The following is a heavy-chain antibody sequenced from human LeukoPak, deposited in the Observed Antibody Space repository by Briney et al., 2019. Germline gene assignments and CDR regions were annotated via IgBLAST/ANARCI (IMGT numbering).Heavy chain of an antibody. CDR1: GGSFSGYY. Sequence: TSETLSLTCAVYGGSFSGYYWSWIRQPPGKGLDWIGEINHSGSTNYNPSLKSRVTISVDTSKNQFSLKLSSVTAADTAVYYCARAPRKGIAAVGGGRYNWFDPWGQGTLVIVSS. CDR2: INHSGST. J-gene: IGHJ5*02. CDR3: ARAPRKGIAAVGGGRYNWFDP. V-gene: IGHV4-34*01. D-gene: IGHD6-13*01.